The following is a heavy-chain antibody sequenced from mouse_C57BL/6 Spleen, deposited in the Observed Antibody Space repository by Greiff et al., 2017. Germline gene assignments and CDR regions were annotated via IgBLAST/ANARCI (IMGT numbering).Heavy chain of an antibody. Sequence: EVQLQQSGAELVRPGASVKLSCTASGFNIKDYYMHWVKQRPEQGLEWIGRIDPEDGDTEYAPKFQGKATMTADTSSNTAYLQLSSLTSEDTAVYYCTCYYYGSGNYAMDYWGQGTSVTVSS. J-gene: IGHJ4*01. CDR1: GFNIKDYY. CDR3: TCYYYGSGNYAMDY. V-gene: IGHV14-1*01. CDR2: IDPEDGDT. D-gene: IGHD1-1*01.